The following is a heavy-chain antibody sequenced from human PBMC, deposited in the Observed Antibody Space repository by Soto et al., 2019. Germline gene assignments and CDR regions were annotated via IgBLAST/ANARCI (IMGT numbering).Heavy chain of an antibody. CDR1: GGSISSGGYS. CDR3: ARVTSGGSSAPYTNGFDP. V-gene: IGHV4-30-2*01. J-gene: IGHJ5*02. CDR2: IYHSGST. Sequence: QLQLQESGSGLVKPSQTLSLTCAVSGGSISSGGYSWRWIRQPPGKGLEWIGYIYHSGSTYYNPSLKSLVTISVDRSMNQFSLKLSSVTAADTAVYYCARVTSGGSSAPYTNGFDPWGQGTLVTVSS. D-gene: IGHD2-15*01.